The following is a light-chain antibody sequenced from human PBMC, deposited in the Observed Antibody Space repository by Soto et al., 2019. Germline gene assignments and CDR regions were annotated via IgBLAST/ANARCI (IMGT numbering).Light chain of an antibody. CDR1: QSIGST. CDR3: QQRSKWPVT. J-gene: IGKJ3*01. V-gene: IGKV3-11*01. Sequence: EIVLTQSPDTLSLSPGERAIFSCRTSQSIGSTLAWYQHKPGQAPRLLIYDASKRATGIPARFSGSGSGTDFTLTISRLEPEDFAVYFCQQRSKWPVTVGPGTTVDIK. CDR2: DAS.